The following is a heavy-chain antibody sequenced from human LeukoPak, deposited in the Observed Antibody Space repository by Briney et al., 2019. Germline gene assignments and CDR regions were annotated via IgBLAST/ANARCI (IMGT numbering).Heavy chain of an antibody. J-gene: IGHJ4*02. CDR1: GFTFSSYW. CDR2: IKEDGSEK. CDR3: ARDLLLDGHCSSTSCFYVY. V-gene: IGHV3-7*01. Sequence: GGSLRLSCAAAGFTFSSYWMSWVRQAPGKGLEWVANIKEDGSEKYYVDSVKGRFTISRDNAKNSLYLQMNSLRAEDTAVYYCARDLLLDGHCSSTSCFYVYWRQGTLVTVSS. D-gene: IGHD2-2*01.